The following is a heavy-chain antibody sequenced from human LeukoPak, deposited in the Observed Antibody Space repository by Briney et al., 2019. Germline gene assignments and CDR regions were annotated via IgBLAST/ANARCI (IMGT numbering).Heavy chain of an antibody. CDR3: AGDIIVVVPAAELFFDY. J-gene: IGHJ4*02. D-gene: IGHD2-2*01. CDR2: ISAYNGNS. CDR1: GYTFTSYG. V-gene: IGHV1-18*01. Sequence: ASVKVSCKASGYTFTSYGISWVRQAPGQGLEWMGWISAYNGNSNYAQKLQGRVTMTTDTSTSTAYMELRSLRSDDTAVYYCAGDIIVVVPAAELFFDYWGQGTLVTVSS.